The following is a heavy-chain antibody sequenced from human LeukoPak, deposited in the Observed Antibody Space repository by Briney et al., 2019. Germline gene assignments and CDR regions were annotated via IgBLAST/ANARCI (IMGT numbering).Heavy chain of an antibody. CDR1: GFTFSSYG. Sequence: PGGSLRLSCAASGFTFSSYGMHWVRQAPGKGLEWVAFIRYDGSNKYYADSVKGRFTTSRDNSKNTLYLQMNSLRAEDTAVYYCAKIAVAGTSVDYWGQGTLVTVSS. J-gene: IGHJ4*02. CDR2: IRYDGSNK. V-gene: IGHV3-30*02. CDR3: AKIAVAGTSVDY. D-gene: IGHD6-19*01.